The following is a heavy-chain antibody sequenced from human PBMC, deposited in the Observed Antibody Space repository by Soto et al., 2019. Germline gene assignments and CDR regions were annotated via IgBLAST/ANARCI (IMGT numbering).Heavy chain of an antibody. CDR2: ISGSGGST. Sequence: GGSLRLYCAASGFTFSSYAMSWVRQAPGKGLEWVSAISGSGGSTYYADSVKGRFTISRDNSKNTLYLQMNSLRAEDTAVYYCAKDSTRHPATWFDPWGQGTLVTVSS. V-gene: IGHV3-23*01. J-gene: IGHJ5*02. CDR1: GFTFSSYA. CDR3: AKDSTRHPATWFDP.